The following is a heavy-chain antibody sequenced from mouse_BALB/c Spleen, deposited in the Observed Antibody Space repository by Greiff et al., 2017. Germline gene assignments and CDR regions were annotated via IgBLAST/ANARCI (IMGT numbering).Heavy chain of an antibody. CDR3: ARNQRGNDEGGYFDY. J-gene: IGHJ2*01. V-gene: IGHV1-4*01. CDR1: GFTFTSYT. CDR2: INPSSGYT. Sequence: VQLQQSGAELARPGASVKMSCKASGFTFTSYTMHWVKQRPGQGLEWIGYINPSSGYTNYKQKFKDKATLTADKSSNTTYMQLSSLTSEDSAVYYCARNQRGNDEGGYFDYWGQGTTLTVSS. D-gene: IGHD2-2*01.